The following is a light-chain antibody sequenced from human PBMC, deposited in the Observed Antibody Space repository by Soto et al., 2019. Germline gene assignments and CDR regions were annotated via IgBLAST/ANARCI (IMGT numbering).Light chain of an antibody. J-gene: IGKJ2*01. V-gene: IGKV1-39*01. CDR1: QYISNY. CDR2: TAS. CDR3: QQSYSTPPT. Sequence: DIKMTQSPSSLCASVGDRVTITCRASQYISNYLNWYQQKSGTAPKLLIHTASTLQSGVPSRFSGRGSGPDFTLTISSVQPDDFAIYFCQQSYSTPPTFGQGTTLEIK.